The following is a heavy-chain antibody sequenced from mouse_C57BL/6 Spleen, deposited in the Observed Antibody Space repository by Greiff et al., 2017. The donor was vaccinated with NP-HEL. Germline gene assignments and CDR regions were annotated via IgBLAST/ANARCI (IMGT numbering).Heavy chain of an antibody. CDR2: ISGGGGNT. V-gene: IGHV5-9*01. CDR3: ARASSGLYYFDY. J-gene: IGHJ2*01. D-gene: IGHD3-2*02. CDR1: GFTFSSYT. Sequence: DVMLVESGGGLVKPGGSLKLSCAASGFTFSSYTMSWVRQTPEKRLEWVATISGGGGNTYYPDSVKGRFTISRDNAKNTLYLQMSSLRSEDTALYYCARASSGLYYFDYWGRGTTLTVSS.